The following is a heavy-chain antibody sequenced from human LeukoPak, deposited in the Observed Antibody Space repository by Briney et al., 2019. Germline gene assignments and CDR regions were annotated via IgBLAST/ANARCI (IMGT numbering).Heavy chain of an antibody. CDR1: GYSFTSHY. Sequence: ASVKVSCKASGYSFTSHYMHWVRQAPGQGLEWMGWINPNRGGTNYAQKFQGRVTMTRDTSISTAYMELSRLRSDDTAVYYCARSPTLGWFGEFNWFDPWGQGTLVTVSS. CDR3: ARSPTLGWFGEFNWFDP. D-gene: IGHD3-10*01. CDR2: INPNRGGT. J-gene: IGHJ5*02. V-gene: IGHV1-2*02.